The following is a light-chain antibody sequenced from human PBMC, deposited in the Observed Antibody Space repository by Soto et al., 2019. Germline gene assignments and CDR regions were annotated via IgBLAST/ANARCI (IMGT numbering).Light chain of an antibody. V-gene: IGKV1-5*01. CDR2: HAS. CDR3: QQYNSYS. CDR1: QFISSW. J-gene: IGKJ1*01. Sequence: IQMTQSPSTLSASVGDRVTITCRASQFISSWLAWYQQKPGTAPKVLINHASSLQSGVPSRFSGSGSGTEFTLTISSLQPDDFATYYCQQYNSYSFGQGTKVDI.